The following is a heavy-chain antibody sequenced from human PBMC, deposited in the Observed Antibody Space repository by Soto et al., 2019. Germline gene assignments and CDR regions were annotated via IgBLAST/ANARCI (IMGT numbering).Heavy chain of an antibody. V-gene: IGHV3-23*01. CDR2: ISGSGGST. J-gene: IGHJ3*01. Sequence: GSLRLSCAASGFTFSSYAMSWVRQAPGKGLEWVSAISGSGGSTYYADSVKGRFTISRDNARNSLYLQMNSLRAEDTALYYCARDIEEHQLLYDALDFWRQGTMVTLSS. CDR1: GFTFSSYA. CDR3: ARDIEEHQLLYDALDF. D-gene: IGHD2-2*01.